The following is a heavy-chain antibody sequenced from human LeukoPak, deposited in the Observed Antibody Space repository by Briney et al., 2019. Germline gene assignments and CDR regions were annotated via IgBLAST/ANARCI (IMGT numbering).Heavy chain of an antibody. CDR3: ARSGESEYGDYGGYYFDY. V-gene: IGHV1-18*01. D-gene: IGHD4-17*01. Sequence: ASVKVSCKASGYTFTSYGISWVRQAPGQGLEWVGWISAYNGNTNYAQKLQGRVTMTTDTSTSTAYMELRSLRSDDTAVYYCARSGESEYGDYGGYYFDYWGQGTLVTVSS. CDR1: GYTFTSYG. CDR2: ISAYNGNT. J-gene: IGHJ4*02.